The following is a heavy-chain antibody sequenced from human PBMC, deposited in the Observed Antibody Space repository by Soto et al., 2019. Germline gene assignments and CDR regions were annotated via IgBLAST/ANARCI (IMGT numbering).Heavy chain of an antibody. V-gene: IGHV4-59*01. CDR2: IQHSGST. CDR1: GGSIIRYY. CDR3: AEGAYFVSADWFDP. J-gene: IGHJ5*02. Sequence: SDTLSLTCTVSGGSIIRYYWSWIRHSPGKGMECIGYIQHSGSTNHKPSIKSGVTISVDTPNNHCSLKLSSVTAADTGVYYCAEGAYFVSADWFDPWGQGTLVTVSS. D-gene: IGHD3-10*01.